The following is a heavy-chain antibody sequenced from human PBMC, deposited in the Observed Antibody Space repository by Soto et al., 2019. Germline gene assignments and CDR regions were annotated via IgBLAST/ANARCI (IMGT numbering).Heavy chain of an antibody. CDR3: VRDNGGTFDY. Sequence: QVQLVESGGGLVKPGGSLRLSCAASGFSFSDYSMAWIRQAPGKGLEWVSYISRSSTSTNFADSVKGRFTISRDNAKNSLYLQMNSLRAEDTAVYYCVRDNGGTFDYWGQGTLVTVSS. V-gene: IGHV3-11*05. CDR1: GFSFSDYS. J-gene: IGHJ4*02. D-gene: IGHD2-8*01. CDR2: ISRSSTST.